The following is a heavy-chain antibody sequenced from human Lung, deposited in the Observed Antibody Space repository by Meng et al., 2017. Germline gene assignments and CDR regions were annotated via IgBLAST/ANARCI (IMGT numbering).Heavy chain of an antibody. CDR3: ARDEDISAAGKLFGDY. D-gene: IGHD6-13*01. CDR1: GYTFPDYW. Sequence: ASVKVSCKASGYTFPDYWLHWVRRAPGQGLEWMGRINPKSGDTHYAQRFQGRVTMIGDTSISTAYMELSGLRSGDTAMYYYARDEDISAAGKLFGDYWGQGTLVTVSS. CDR2: INPKSGDT. V-gene: IGHV1-2*06. J-gene: IGHJ4*02.